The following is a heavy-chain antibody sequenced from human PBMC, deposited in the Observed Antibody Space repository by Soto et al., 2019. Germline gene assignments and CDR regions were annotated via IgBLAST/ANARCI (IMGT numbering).Heavy chain of an antibody. D-gene: IGHD6-6*01. J-gene: IGHJ4*02. V-gene: IGHV4-59*08. CDR1: GGSISSYY. Sequence: SETLSLTCTVSGGSISSYYWSWIRQPPGKGLEWIGYIYYSGSTNYNPSLKSRVTISVDTSKNQFSLKLSAVTAADTAVYYCARHGGLAARPDYWGQGTLVTVSS. CDR2: IYYSGST. CDR3: ARHGGLAARPDY.